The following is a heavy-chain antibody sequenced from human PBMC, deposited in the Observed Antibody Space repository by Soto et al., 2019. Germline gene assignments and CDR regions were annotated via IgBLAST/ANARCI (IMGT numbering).Heavy chain of an antibody. CDR1: GGPFSSYA. CDR2: IIPIFGTA. J-gene: IGHJ3*02. CDR3: ARDRGYCSGGSSYALMATITYDAFDI. V-gene: IGHV1-69*13. D-gene: IGHD2-15*01. Sequence: SVKGSCKASGGPFSSYAISWLRHAPEQGLEWMGGIIPIFGTANYAQKFQGRVTITADESTSTAYMELSSLRSEDTAVYYCARDRGYCSGGSSYALMATITYDAFDIWGQGTMVTVSS.